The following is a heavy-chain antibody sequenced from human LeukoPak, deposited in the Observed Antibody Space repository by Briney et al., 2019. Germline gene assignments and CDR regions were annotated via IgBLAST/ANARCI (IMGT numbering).Heavy chain of an antibody. CDR2: INPNSGGT. J-gene: IGHJ4*02. Sequence: ASVKVSCKASGYTFTGYYMHWVRQAPGQGLEWMGWINPNSGGTNYAQEFQGRVTMTRDTSISTAYMELSRLRSDDTAVYYCARDRSYDYVWGSYRPYYFDYWGQGTLVTVSS. D-gene: IGHD3-16*02. V-gene: IGHV1-2*02. CDR1: GYTFTGYY. CDR3: ARDRSYDYVWGSYRPYYFDY.